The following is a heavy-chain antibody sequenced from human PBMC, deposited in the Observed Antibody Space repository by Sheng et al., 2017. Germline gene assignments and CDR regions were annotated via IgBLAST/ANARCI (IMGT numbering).Heavy chain of an antibody. CDR3: ARVHYDSSGYSHVDWFDP. Sequence: QVQLVQSGAEVKKPGSSVKVSCKASGGTFSSYAISWVRQAPGQGLEWMGGIIPIFGTANYAQKFQGRVTITTDESTSTAYMELSSLRSEDTAVYYCARVHYDSSGYSHVDWFDPWGRNPWSPSPQ. CDR2: IIPIFGTA. V-gene: IGHV1-69*05. J-gene: IGHJ5*02. D-gene: IGHD3-22*01. CDR1: GGTFSSYA.